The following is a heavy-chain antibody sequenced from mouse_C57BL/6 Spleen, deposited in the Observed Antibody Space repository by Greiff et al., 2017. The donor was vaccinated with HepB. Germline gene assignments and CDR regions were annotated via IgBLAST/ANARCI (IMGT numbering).Heavy chain of an antibody. Sequence: QVQLQQSGAELVRPGTSVKVSCKASGYAFTNYLIEWVKQRPGQGLEWIGVINPGCGGTNYNEKFKGKATLTADKSSSTAYMQLSSLTSEDSAVYFCALSNDFDYWGQGTTLTVSS. CDR2: INPGCGGT. CDR1: GYAFTNYL. J-gene: IGHJ2*01. CDR3: ALSNDFDY. D-gene: IGHD2-5*01. V-gene: IGHV1-54*01.